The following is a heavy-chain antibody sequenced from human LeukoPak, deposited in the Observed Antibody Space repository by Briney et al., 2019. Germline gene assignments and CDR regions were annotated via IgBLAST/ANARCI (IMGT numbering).Heavy chain of an antibody. V-gene: IGHV1-8*01. CDR1: VYTFTSYD. CDR3: ARGTGYCSSTSCYRRVPLIDY. Sequence: ASVKVSCKASVYTFTSYDINWVRQATGQGLEWMGWRNPNSVNTGYAQKFQGSATMTRNTYISTAYMELSSLRSEDTAVYYCARGTGYCSSTSCYRRVPLIDYWGQGTLVTVSS. J-gene: IGHJ4*02. D-gene: IGHD2-2*01. CDR2: RNPNSVNT.